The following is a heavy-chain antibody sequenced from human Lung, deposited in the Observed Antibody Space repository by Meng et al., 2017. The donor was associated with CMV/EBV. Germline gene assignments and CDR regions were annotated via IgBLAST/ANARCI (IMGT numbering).Heavy chain of an antibody. D-gene: IGHD3-10*01. V-gene: IGHV1-18*04. CDR1: GYSFNSYI. CDR2: VNSYTGDT. Sequence: ASXXVFXKAYGYSFNSYIISWVRQAPGQGLEWMGWVNSYTGDTDYAQQFQERITMTTDTSTTTVYMELRSLRTDDTAAYYCARISMIRGIIITGWFDPWGQGTXVTVDS. CDR3: ARISMIRGIIITGWFDP. J-gene: IGHJ5*02.